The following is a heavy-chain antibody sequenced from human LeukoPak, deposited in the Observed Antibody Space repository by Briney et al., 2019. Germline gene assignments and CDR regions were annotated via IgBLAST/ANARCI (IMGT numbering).Heavy chain of an antibody. Sequence: PSETLSLTCTVSGGTISSYYWSWIRQPPGKGLEWIGYIYYSGSTNYNPSLKSRVTMSVDTSKNQFSLKLSSVTAADTAVYYCARSSVVTYGMDVWGQGTTVTVSS. D-gene: IGHD2-21*02. J-gene: IGHJ6*02. CDR1: GGTISSYY. CDR2: IYYSGST. V-gene: IGHV4-59*12. CDR3: ARSSVVTYGMDV.